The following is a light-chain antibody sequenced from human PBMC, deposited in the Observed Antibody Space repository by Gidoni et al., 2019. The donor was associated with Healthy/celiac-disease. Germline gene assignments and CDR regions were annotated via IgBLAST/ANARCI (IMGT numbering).Light chain of an antibody. Sequence: DIQMTQSPSSLSASVGDRVTITCRESQSISSYLNWYQQKPGTAPKLLIYAASSLQSGVPSRFSGSGSGTDFTLTISSLQPEDVATYYCQQSYSTPYTFGQGTKLEIK. CDR2: AAS. CDR3: QQSYSTPYT. J-gene: IGKJ2*01. CDR1: QSISSY. V-gene: IGKV1-39*01.